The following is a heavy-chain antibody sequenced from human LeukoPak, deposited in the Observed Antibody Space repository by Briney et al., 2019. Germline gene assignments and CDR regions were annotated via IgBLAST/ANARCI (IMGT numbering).Heavy chain of an antibody. V-gene: IGHV1-18*01. D-gene: IGHD6-19*01. CDR1: VYTFTSYG. CDR3: ARRGIAVQDEPYYFDN. Sequence: ASVKVTCKASVYTFTSYGISWVRQAPGQGLEWMGWISAYNGNTNYAQKLQGRVTMTTDTSTSTAYMELRSLRSDDTAVYYCARRGIAVQDEPYYFDNWGQGTLVTVSS. CDR2: ISAYNGNT. J-gene: IGHJ4*02.